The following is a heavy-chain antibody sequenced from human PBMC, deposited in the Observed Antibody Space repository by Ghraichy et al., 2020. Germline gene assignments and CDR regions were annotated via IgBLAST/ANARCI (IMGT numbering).Heavy chain of an antibody. V-gene: IGHV5-51*01. CDR3: ARAPGNSWYDYFDF. Sequence: GESLNISCKGSGYSFTSYWIGWVRQMPGKGLEWMGIIYVADSDTRYSPSFQGQVTISADKSISTVYLQWSSLKASDTAMYYCARAPGNSWYDYFDFWGQGSLVTVSS. CDR1: GYSFTSYW. CDR2: IYVADSDT. J-gene: IGHJ4*02. D-gene: IGHD6-13*01.